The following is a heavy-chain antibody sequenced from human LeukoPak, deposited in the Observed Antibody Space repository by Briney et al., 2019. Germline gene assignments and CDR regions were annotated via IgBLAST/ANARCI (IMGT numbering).Heavy chain of an antibody. CDR3: ARAQYSSSSLYPFDY. CDR2: ISAYNGNT. V-gene: IGHV1-18*01. Sequence: GASVKVSSKASGYTFTSYGISWVRQAPGQGLEWMGWISAYNGNTNYAQKLQGRVTMTTDTSTSTAYMELRSLRSDDTAVYYCARAQYSSSSLYPFDYWGPGTLVTVSS. CDR1: GYTFTSYG. D-gene: IGHD6-6*01. J-gene: IGHJ4*02.